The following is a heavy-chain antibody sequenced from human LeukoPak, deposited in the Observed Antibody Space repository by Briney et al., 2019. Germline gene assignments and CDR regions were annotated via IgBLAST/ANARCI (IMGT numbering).Heavy chain of an antibody. Sequence: GGSLRLSCAASGFTFSSYWMSWVRQAPGKGLEWVANIKQDGSEKYYVDSVKGRFTISRDNAKNSLYLQMNSLRAEDTAVYYCARGPTYYDFWSGHQGQYYYYGMDVWGQGTTVTVSS. CDR3: ARGPTYYDFWSGHQGQYYYYGMDV. D-gene: IGHD3-3*01. V-gene: IGHV3-7*04. CDR2: IKQDGSEK. CDR1: GFTFSSYW. J-gene: IGHJ6*02.